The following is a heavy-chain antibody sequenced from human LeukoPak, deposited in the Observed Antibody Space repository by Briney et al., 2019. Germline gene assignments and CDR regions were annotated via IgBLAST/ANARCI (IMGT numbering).Heavy chain of an antibody. CDR3: ARGKKQNPFDY. CDR2: IYYSGST. CDR1: GGSISSYY. D-gene: IGHD2/OR15-2a*01. J-gene: IGHJ4*02. Sequence: SKTLSLTCTVSGGSISSYYWSWIRQPPGKGLEWIGYIYYSGSTNYNPSLKSRVTISVDTSKNQFSLKLSSVTAADTAVYYCARGKKQNPFDYWGQGTLVTDSS. V-gene: IGHV4-59*01.